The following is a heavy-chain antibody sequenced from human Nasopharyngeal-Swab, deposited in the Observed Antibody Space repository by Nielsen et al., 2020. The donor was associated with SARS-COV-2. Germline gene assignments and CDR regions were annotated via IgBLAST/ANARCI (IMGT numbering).Heavy chain of an antibody. D-gene: IGHD2-15*01. CDR1: GYTFTSYY. Sequence: ASVKVSCKASGYTFTSYYIHWVRQAPGQGLEWMGWISAYNGDTAYAHKLQGRVTMTTDKSTGTAYLELRSLRSDDGAIYYCARDFGNGTPYFLDYWGQGTLVTVSS. CDR2: ISAYNGDT. J-gene: IGHJ4*02. CDR3: ARDFGNGTPYFLDY. V-gene: IGHV1-18*04.